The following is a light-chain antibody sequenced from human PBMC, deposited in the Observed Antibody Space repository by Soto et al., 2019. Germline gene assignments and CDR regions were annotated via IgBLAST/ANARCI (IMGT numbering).Light chain of an antibody. CDR1: QSVNSY. CDR2: DAS. Sequence: EIVLTQSPATLSLSPGERATLSCRASQSVNSYLAWYQQKPGQAPRLLIYDASNGATGIPARFSGSGSGTDFTLTISSLEPEDFAVYYCQQRSSWRTFGQGTRLEIK. V-gene: IGKV3-11*01. J-gene: IGKJ2*01. CDR3: QQRSSWRT.